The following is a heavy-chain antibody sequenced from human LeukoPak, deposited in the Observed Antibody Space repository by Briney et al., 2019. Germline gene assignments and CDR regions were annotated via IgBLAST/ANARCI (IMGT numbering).Heavy chain of an antibody. Sequence: GGSLRLSCAASGFTFSSYGMHWVRQAPGKGLEWVAVISYDGSNKYYADSVKGRFTISRDNSKNTLYLQMNSLRAEDTAVYYCAKPDSPYYRVGFDYWGQGTLVTVSS. J-gene: IGHJ4*02. CDR3: AKPDSPYYRVGFDY. D-gene: IGHD3-10*01. CDR1: GFTFSSYG. V-gene: IGHV3-30*18. CDR2: ISYDGSNK.